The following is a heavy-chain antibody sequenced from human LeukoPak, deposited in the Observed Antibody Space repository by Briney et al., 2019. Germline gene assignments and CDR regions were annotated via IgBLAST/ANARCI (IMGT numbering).Heavy chain of an antibody. CDR2: INPNSGGT. Sequence: ASVKVSCKASGYTFIAYYMHWVRPAPGQGLEWMGWINPNSGGTNYAQKPQGWVTMTRDTSISTAYMELSRLRSDDTAVYYCARGPPQFSGYDDAFDIWGQGTMVTVSS. J-gene: IGHJ3*02. CDR3: ARGPPQFSGYDDAFDI. V-gene: IGHV1-2*04. D-gene: IGHD5-12*01. CDR1: GYTFIAYY.